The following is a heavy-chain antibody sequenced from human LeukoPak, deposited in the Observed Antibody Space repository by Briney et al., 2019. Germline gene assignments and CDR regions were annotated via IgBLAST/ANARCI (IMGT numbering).Heavy chain of an antibody. Sequence: SETLSLTCTVSGGSISSSSYYWGWIRQPPGKGLEWIGSIYYSGSTYYNPSLKSRVTISVDTSKNQFSLKLSSVTAADTAVYYCAQGIGVQDYWGQGTLVTVSS. V-gene: IGHV4-39*01. CDR1: GGSISSSSYY. CDR3: AQGIGVQDY. D-gene: IGHD1-1*01. J-gene: IGHJ4*02. CDR2: IYYSGST.